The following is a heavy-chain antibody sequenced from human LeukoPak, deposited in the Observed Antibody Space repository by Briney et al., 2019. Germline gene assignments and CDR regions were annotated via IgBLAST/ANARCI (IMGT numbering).Heavy chain of an antibody. CDR2: ISAYNGNT. J-gene: IGHJ4*02. CDR1: GYTFTSYG. D-gene: IGHD6-13*01. Sequence: GASVKVSCKASGYTFTSYGISWVRQAPGQGLEWMGWISAYNGNTNYAQKPQGRVTMTTDTSTSTAYMELRSLRSDDTAVYYCARDRLIAAAALFDYWGQGTLVTVSS. V-gene: IGHV1-18*01. CDR3: ARDRLIAAAALFDY.